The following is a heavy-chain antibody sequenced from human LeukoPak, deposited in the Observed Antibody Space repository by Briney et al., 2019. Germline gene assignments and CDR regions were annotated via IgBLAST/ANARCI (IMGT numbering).Heavy chain of an antibody. V-gene: IGHV1-8*01. Sequence: ASVKVSCKASGYTFRSHNINWVRQVSGHRLEWMGWMRPDTGFTGYAQKFRGRVTMTRDTSTNTSYMESSSLRSDDTAVYYCARGGSRSGGSLRTFDSWGQGTLVTVSS. J-gene: IGHJ4*02. CDR3: ARGGSRSGGSLRTFDS. CDR2: MRPDTGFT. CDR1: GYTFRSHN. D-gene: IGHD2-15*01.